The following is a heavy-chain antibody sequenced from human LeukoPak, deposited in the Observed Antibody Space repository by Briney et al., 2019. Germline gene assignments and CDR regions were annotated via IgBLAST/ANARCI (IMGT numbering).Heavy chain of an antibody. CDR2: IKYDGSEK. D-gene: IGHD3-3*01. CDR3: ARGGGLDFWSGYSERYFDY. J-gene: IGHJ4*02. Sequence: GGSLRLACAASGFTFSTYWMSWVRQAPGKGLEWVANIKYDGSEKYYVDSVKGRFTISRDNAKNSLSLQMNSLRAEDTAVYYCARGGGLDFWSGYSERYFDYWGQGTLVTVSS. V-gene: IGHV3-7*01. CDR1: GFTFSTYW.